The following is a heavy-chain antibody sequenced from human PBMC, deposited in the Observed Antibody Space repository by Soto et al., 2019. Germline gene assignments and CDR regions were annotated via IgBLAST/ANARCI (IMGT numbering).Heavy chain of an antibody. J-gene: IGHJ4*02. D-gene: IGHD3-3*01. CDR2: IDWDGDT. CDR3: ARSLNYDFWTGYFFDF. V-gene: IGHV2-70*01. CDR1: GFSLTTRSMC. Sequence: SGPTLVNPTQTLTLTCTLSGFSLTTRSMCVSWIRQSPGKALEWLALIDWDGDTYYSTSLKTRLTISRDTSTNQVVLTMTNLDPADTATYFCARSLNYDFWTGYFFDFWGQGALVTVSS.